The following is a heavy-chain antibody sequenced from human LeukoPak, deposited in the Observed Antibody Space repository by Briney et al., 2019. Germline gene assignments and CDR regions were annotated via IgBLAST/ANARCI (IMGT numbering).Heavy chain of an antibody. CDR1: GFTVSSNY. CDR2: IYSGGST. Sequence: GGSLRLSCAASGFTVSSNYMSWVRQAPGKGLEWVSVIYSGGSTYYADSVKGRFTISRDNSKNTLYLQMNSLRAEDTAVYYCARGDYGGNGMFDYWGLGTLVTVSS. J-gene: IGHJ4*02. CDR3: ARGDYGGNGMFDY. V-gene: IGHV3-66*01. D-gene: IGHD4-23*01.